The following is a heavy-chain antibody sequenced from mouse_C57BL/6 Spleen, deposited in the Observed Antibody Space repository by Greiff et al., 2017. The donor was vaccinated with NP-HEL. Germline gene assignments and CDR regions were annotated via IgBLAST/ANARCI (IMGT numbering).Heavy chain of an antibody. CDR3: ARKATTVVATDYAMDY. D-gene: IGHD1-1*01. V-gene: IGHV14-3*01. CDR1: GFNIKNTY. CDR2: IDPANGNT. Sequence: VQLKQSVAELVRPGASVKLSCTASGFNIKNTYMHWVKQRPEQGLEWIGRIDPANGNTKYAPKFQGKATITADTSSNTAYLQLSSLTSEDTAIYYCARKATTVVATDYAMDYWGQGTSVTVSS. J-gene: IGHJ4*01.